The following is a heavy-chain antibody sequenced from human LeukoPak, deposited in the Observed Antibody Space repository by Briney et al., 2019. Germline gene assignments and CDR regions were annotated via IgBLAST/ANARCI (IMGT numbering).Heavy chain of an antibody. Sequence: ASVKVSCKASGYTFTGYYMHWVRQAPGQGLEWMGWINPNSGGTNYAQKFQGRVTMTRDMSISTAYMELSSLRSEDTAVYYCARTDGDLDYGGQGTLVTVSS. CDR3: ARTDGDLDY. J-gene: IGHJ4*02. D-gene: IGHD4-17*01. CDR1: GYTFTGYY. V-gene: IGHV1-2*02. CDR2: INPNSGGT.